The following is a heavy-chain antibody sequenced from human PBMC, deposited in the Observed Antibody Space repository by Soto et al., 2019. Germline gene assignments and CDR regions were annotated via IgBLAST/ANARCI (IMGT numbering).Heavy chain of an antibody. J-gene: IGHJ4*02. V-gene: IGHV4-31*03. CDR3: ARVKVTTESFDS. CDR1: GASINTGGFY. D-gene: IGHD4-17*01. CDR2: GSRTGSR. Sequence: KTSETLSLTCSVSGASINTGGFYWSWVRQYPGKGLDWIGYGSRTGSRYLNPSLRSRITISLDTPNNQFSLRLTSATAADTAVYYCARVKVTTESFDSWGQGSLVTVSS.